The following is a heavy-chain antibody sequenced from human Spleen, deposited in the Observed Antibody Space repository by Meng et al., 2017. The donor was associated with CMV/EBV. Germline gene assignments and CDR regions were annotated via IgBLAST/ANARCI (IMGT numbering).Heavy chain of an antibody. D-gene: IGHD3-22*01. V-gene: IGHV4-31*03. CDR2: IYSSGST. CDR3: ARDVLVVGLSQ. CDR1: GGSLNSGDYY. Sequence: CTVSGGSLNSGDYYWSWIRQVPGKGLEWIGYIYSSGSTHYNPSLKSRVTMLVDMSKNQFSLNLSSVTAADTAVYYCARDVLVVGLSQWGQGTLVTVSS. J-gene: IGHJ4*02.